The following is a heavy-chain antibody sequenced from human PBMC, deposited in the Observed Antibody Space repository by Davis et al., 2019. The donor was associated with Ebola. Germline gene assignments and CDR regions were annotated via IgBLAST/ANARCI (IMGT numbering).Heavy chain of an antibody. CDR3: ARDVVVPAAIIYYYYGMDV. CDR2: IYHSGST. V-gene: IGHV4-4*02. Sequence: GSLRLSCAVSGGSISSSNWWSWVRQPPGKGLEWIGEIYHSGSTNYNPSLKSRVTISVDTSKNQFSLKLSSVTAADTAVYYCARDVVVPAAIIYYYYGMDVWGQGTTVTVSS. D-gene: IGHD2-2*01. J-gene: IGHJ6*02. CDR1: GGSISSSNW.